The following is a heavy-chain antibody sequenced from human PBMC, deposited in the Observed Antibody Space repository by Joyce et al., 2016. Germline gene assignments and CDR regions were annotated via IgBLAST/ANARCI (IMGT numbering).Heavy chain of an antibody. V-gene: IGHV3-53*01. CDR3: ARAGYCNSATCYNWYFDL. J-gene: IGHJ2*01. CDR1: GFIVSSNY. Sequence: EVQLVESGGGLIQPGGSLRLSCAASGFIVSSNYMSWVRQAPGKGLGWVSVLYSGGTTYYADSVKGRFTISRDNSKTTLYLQMNSLRAEDTAVYFCARAGYCNSATCYNWYFDLWGRGTLVTVSS. D-gene: IGHD2-2*01. CDR2: LYSGGTT.